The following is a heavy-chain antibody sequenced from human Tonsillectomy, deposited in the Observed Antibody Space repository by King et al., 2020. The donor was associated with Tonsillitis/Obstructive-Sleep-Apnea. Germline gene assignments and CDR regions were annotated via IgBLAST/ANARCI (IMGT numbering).Heavy chain of an antibody. CDR2: ISYDGSNK. J-gene: IGHJ4*02. CDR1: GFTFSSYA. D-gene: IGHD4-23*01. V-gene: IGHV3-30*04. Sequence: VQLVESGGGVVQPERSLRLSCAASGFTFSSYAMHWVRQAPGKGLEWVAVISYDGSNKYYTDSVKGRFTISRDNSKNTLYLQINSLRAEDTAVYYCARGGDYGDNFIFDYWGQGTLVTVSS. CDR3: ARGGDYGDNFIFDY.